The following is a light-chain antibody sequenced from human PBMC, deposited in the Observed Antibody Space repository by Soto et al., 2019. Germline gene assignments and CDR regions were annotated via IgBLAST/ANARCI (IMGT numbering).Light chain of an antibody. CDR2: KAS. V-gene: IGKV1-5*03. Sequence: DIQMTQSPSTLPASVGDRVTITCRASQSVDNSLAWFQQKPGKAPKLLIYKASNLESGVPLRFSGSGSGTEFTLNILNLQPDVSATYYCQQSHSPSGSTFGRGTTLDIK. J-gene: IGKJ2*01. CDR3: QQSHSPSGST. CDR1: QSVDNS.